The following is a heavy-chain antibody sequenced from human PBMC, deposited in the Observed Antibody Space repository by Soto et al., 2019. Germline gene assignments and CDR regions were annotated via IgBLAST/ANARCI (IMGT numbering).Heavy chain of an antibody. J-gene: IGHJ4*02. CDR1: GFTFSRYA. V-gene: IGHV3-30*04. CDR2: ISRDGSNK. D-gene: IGHD3-10*01. CDR3: ERSRNSAGADSFDF. Sequence: PGGSLRLSCAASGFTFSRYAIHWVRQAPGKGLEWVAVISRDGSNKYYVDSVKGRFTISRDNSKNTLYLQINSLREEATAVYYCERSRNSAGADSFDFWGQGTLVTVSS.